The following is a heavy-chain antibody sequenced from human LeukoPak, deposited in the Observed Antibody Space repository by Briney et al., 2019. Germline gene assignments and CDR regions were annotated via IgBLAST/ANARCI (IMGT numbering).Heavy chain of an antibody. CDR2: INHSGST. J-gene: IGHJ4*02. CDR1: GGSISSYY. V-gene: IGHV4-34*01. D-gene: IGHD2-21*02. Sequence: SETLSLTCTVSGGSISSYYWSWIRQPPGKGLEWIGEINHSGSTNYNPSLKSRVTISVDTSKNQFSLKLSSVTAADTAVYYCARGLSAIVHWGRGTLVTVSS. CDR3: ARGLSAIVH.